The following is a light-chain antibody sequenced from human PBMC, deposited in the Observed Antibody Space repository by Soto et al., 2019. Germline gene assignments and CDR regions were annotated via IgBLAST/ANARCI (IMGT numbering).Light chain of an antibody. Sequence: QSALTQPPSASGCPGQSVTISCTGTKNDIGVYDFVSWYQHHPGKAPRLIIYEVVQRPSGVPDRFSGSKSGNTASLTDSGLQAADEADYFCKSYAGSNTYVFGSGTKVTVL. V-gene: IGLV2-8*01. CDR2: EVV. J-gene: IGLJ1*01. CDR3: KSYAGSNTYV. CDR1: KNDIGVYDF.